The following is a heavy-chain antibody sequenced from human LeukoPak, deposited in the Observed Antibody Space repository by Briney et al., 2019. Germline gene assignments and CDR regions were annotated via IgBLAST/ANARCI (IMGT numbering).Heavy chain of an antibody. J-gene: IGHJ4*02. D-gene: IGHD5-12*01. Sequence: ASVKVSCKASGYTFTGYYLHWVRQAPGQGLEWMGWINPNSGGTNYAQKFQGRVTMTRDTSINTAYMELSRLRSDGTAVYYCAIVATTQLFDSWGQGTLVTVSS. CDR1: GYTFTGYY. CDR3: AIVATTQLFDS. CDR2: INPNSGGT. V-gene: IGHV1-2*02.